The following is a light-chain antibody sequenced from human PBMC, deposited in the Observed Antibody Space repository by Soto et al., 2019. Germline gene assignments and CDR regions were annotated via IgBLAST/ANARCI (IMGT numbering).Light chain of an antibody. Sequence: QSVLTQPPSVSGAPGQRVTISCTGSSSNIGAGYDVHWYQQLPGTAPKLLIYGNSNRPSGVPDRFSGSESGTSVSLAITGLQAEDEADYYCQSYDSSLSGWVFGGGTKLTVL. CDR2: GNS. CDR3: QSYDSSLSGWV. V-gene: IGLV1-40*01. CDR1: SSNIGAGYD. J-gene: IGLJ3*02.